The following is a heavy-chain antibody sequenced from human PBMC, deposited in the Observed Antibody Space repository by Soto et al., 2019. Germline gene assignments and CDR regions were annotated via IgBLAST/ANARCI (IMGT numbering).Heavy chain of an antibody. V-gene: IGHV4-31*03. Sequence: SETLSLTCTVSGGSISGGGHYWGWIRQPPGKGLEWIGFMYYTGDTYYNPSLKSRLSISVDTSMNQFSLELTSVTAADTAVYYCASSEPYCYFDYWCLGILLTVSS. J-gene: IGHJ4*02. CDR2: MYYTGDT. CDR3: ASSEPYCYFDY. CDR1: GGSISGGGHY. D-gene: IGHD2-15*01.